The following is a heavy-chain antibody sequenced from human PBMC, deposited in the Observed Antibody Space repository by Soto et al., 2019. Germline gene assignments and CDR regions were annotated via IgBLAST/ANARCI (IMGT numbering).Heavy chain of an antibody. Sequence: SRPTLVNPTQTLTLTCTFSGFSLSTSGMCVSWIRQPPGKALEWLARIDWDDDKYYSTSLKTRLTISKDTSKNQVVLTMTNMDPVDTATYYCARIRVAAAGTSDYYYYGLDVWGQGTTVTVSS. CDR2: IDWDDDK. D-gene: IGHD6-13*01. CDR3: ARIRVAAAGTSDYYYYGLDV. CDR1: GFSLSTSGMC. J-gene: IGHJ6*02. V-gene: IGHV2-70*11.